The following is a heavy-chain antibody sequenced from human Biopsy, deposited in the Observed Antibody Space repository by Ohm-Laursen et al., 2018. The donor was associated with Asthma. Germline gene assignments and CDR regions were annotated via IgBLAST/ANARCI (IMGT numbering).Heavy chain of an antibody. CDR2: VNTGNGDT. CDR3: ARTYYDFLTGQVKDVFGV. D-gene: IGHD3-9*01. J-gene: IGHJ3*01. V-gene: IGHV1-3*04. Sequence: SSVKVSCKASGYNFISFAIHWVRQAPGQRFEWMGWVNTGNGDTKYSQKFQGRVTITRDTSASTAYMELRSLRSEDTATYYCARTYYDFLTGQVKDVFGVWGQGTMVTVSS. CDR1: GYNFISFA.